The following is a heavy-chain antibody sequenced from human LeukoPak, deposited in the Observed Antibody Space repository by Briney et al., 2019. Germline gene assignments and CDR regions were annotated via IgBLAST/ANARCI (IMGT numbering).Heavy chain of an antibody. D-gene: IGHD3-9*01. J-gene: IGHJ5*02. CDR1: GFTFSRYW. V-gene: IGHV3-7*01. Sequence: GGSLRLSCTASGFTFSRYWRSWVRQAPGKGLEWVAHIKQDGSEKYYVDSVRGRFIISRDNANNSLYLQMNSLRGEDTAIYYCARYALMTGSRWVYPWGERTLVTVSS. CDR3: ARYALMTGSRWVYP. CDR2: IKQDGSEK.